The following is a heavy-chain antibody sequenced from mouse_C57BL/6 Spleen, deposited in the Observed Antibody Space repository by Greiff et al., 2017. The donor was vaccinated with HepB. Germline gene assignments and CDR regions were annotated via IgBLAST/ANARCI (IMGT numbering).Heavy chain of an antibody. J-gene: IGHJ3*01. CDR2: ISSGGDYI. Sequence: EVMLVESGEGLVKPGGSLKLSCAASGFTFSSYAMSWVRQTPEKRLEWVAYISSGGDYIYYADTVKGRFTISRDNARNTLYLQMSSLKSEDTAMYYCTRDGGLRRGFAYWGQGTLVTVSA. CDR3: TRDGGLRRGFAY. D-gene: IGHD2-4*01. CDR1: GFTFSSYA. V-gene: IGHV5-9-1*02.